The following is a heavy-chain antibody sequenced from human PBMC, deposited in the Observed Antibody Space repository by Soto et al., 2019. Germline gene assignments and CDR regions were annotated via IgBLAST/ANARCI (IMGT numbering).Heavy chain of an antibody. CDR2: IYYSGST. CDR3: ASRTAAAGAFDY. V-gene: IGHV4-31*03. D-gene: IGHD6-13*01. J-gene: IGHJ4*02. Sequence: PSETLSLTCTVSGGSISSGGYYWGWIRQHPGKGLEWIGCIYYSGSTYYNPSLKSRVTISVDTSKNQFSLKLSSVTAADTAVYYCASRTAAAGAFDYWGQGTLVTVSS. CDR1: GGSISSGGYY.